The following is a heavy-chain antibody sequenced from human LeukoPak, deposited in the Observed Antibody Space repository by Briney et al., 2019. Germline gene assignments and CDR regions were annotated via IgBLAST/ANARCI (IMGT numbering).Heavy chain of an antibody. Sequence: PGRSLRLSCTASGFTFDDYAMHWVRQAPGKGLEWVSGITWNSRSILYADSVKGRFTISRDNAKNSLFLQMNSLRPEDTALYYCARSNDWGTNFDHWGQGTLVTVSS. CDR2: ITWNSRSI. CDR3: ARSNDWGTNFDH. V-gene: IGHV3-9*01. CDR1: GFTFDDYA. D-gene: IGHD3-9*01. J-gene: IGHJ4*02.